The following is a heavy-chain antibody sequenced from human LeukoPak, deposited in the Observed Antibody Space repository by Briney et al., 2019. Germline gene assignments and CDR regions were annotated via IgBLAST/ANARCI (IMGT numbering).Heavy chain of an antibody. V-gene: IGHV1-46*01. J-gene: IGHJ4*02. CDR1: GYTFTSYY. Sequence: ASVKVSCKASGYTFTSYYMHWVRQAPGQGLEWMGIINPSGCSTSYAQKFQGRVTMTTETSTSTAYMELGSLGSDETAVYYCARVDLLTGYYFFDYWGQGTLVTVSS. CDR2: INPSGCST. D-gene: IGHD3-9*01. CDR3: ARVDLLTGYYFFDY.